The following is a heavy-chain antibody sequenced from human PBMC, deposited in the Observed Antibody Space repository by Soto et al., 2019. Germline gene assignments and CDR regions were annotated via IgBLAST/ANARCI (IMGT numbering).Heavy chain of an antibody. D-gene: IGHD2-15*01. CDR2: IIPIFGTA. Sequence: QVQLVQSGAEVKKPGSSVKVSCKASGGTFSSYAISWVRQAPGQGLEWMGGIIPIFGTANYAQKFQGRVTSTADESTSTAYMELSSLRSEDTAVYYCARCLVVSTSGRDYYYGMDVWGQGTTVTVSS. J-gene: IGHJ6*02. V-gene: IGHV1-69*12. CDR3: ARCLVVSTSGRDYYYGMDV. CDR1: GGTFSSYA.